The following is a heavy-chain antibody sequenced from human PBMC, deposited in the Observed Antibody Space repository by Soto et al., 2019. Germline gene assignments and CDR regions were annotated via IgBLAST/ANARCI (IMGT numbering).Heavy chain of an antibody. CDR2: ISSSSSTI. V-gene: IGHV3-48*02. CDR3: ARDFHVGYSSSEPHDY. CDR1: GFTFSSYS. J-gene: IGHJ4*02. D-gene: IGHD6-13*01. Sequence: EVQLVESGGGLVQPGGSLRLSCAASGFTFSSYSMNWVRQAPGKGLEWVSYISSSSSTIYYADSVKGRFTISRDNAKNSLYLQMNSLRDEDTAVYYCARDFHVGYSSSEPHDYWGQGTLVTVSS.